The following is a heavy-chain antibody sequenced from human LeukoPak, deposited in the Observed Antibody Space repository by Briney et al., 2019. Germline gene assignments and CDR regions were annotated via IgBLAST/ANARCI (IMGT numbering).Heavy chain of an antibody. CDR2: IYPGDSDT. CDR3: ARRNDLNYYGSGRGAFDI. Sequence: GGPLKLHCKGSGYSFTSYWIGWVRQMPGKGLEWMGIIYPGDSDTRYSPSFQGQVTISADKSISTAYLQWSSLKASDTAMYYCARRNDLNYYGSGRGAFDIWGQGTMVTVSS. V-gene: IGHV5-51*01. J-gene: IGHJ3*02. CDR1: GYSFTSYW. D-gene: IGHD3-10*01.